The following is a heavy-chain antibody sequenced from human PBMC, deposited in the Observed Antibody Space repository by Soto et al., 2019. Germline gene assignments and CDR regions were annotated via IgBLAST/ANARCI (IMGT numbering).Heavy chain of an antibody. V-gene: IGHV4-59*01. D-gene: IGHD4-17*01. J-gene: IGHJ4*02. CDR2: IFYSGTT. CDR3: ARELNGDYVTY. CDR1: GGSITNYY. Sequence: SETLSLTCTVSGGSITNYYWSWIRRPPGKGLEWIGYIFYSGTTSYNPSLKSRVTMSVDTSKNQFSLKLTSVTAADTAIYYCARELNGDYVTYWGQGILVTVSS.